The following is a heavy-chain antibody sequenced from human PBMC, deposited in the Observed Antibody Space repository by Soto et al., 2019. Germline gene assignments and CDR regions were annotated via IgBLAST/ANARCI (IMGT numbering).Heavy chain of an antibody. CDR2: ISGSGGST. J-gene: IGHJ4*02. D-gene: IGHD2-2*02. CDR1: GFTFSSYA. V-gene: IGHV3-23*01. CDR3: AKDYEYCSSTSCYTGYYFDY. Sequence: EVQLLESGGGLVQPGGSLRLSCAASGFTFSSYAMSWVRQAPGKGLEWVSAISGSGGSTYYEDSVKGRFTISRDNSKNTLYLQMNSLRAEDTAVYDCAKDYEYCSSTSCYTGYYFDYWGQGTLVTVSS.